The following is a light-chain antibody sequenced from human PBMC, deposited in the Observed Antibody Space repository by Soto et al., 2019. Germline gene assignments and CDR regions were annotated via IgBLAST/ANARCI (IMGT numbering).Light chain of an antibody. J-gene: IGKJ1*01. CDR2: GAS. V-gene: IGKV3-15*01. Sequence: EIVMTQSPATLSVSPGERATLSCRARQSVGSNLAWYQQKPGQAPRLLIYGASTRATGIPARFSGSGSGPEFTLVIGSLPSEDFAIYLCQQYNNWPSDRTFGQGTKVEIK. CDR1: QSVGSN. CDR3: QQYNNWPSDRT.